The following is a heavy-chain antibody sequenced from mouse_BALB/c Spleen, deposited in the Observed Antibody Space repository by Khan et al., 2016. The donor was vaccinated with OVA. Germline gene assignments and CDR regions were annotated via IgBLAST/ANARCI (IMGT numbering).Heavy chain of an antibody. J-gene: IGHJ4*01. CDR3: ARPPYFSYVMGY. D-gene: IGHD2-10*01. CDR2: INTYTGNP. Sequence: QIQLVQSGPELKKPGETVKISCKASGYTFTNYGMNCVKQAPGKGLKWMGWINTYTGNPTYADDFKGRFAFSLETSASTAYLQINNLKDEDTATYFCARPPYFSYVMGYWGQGTSVTVSS. V-gene: IGHV9-3-1*01. CDR1: GYTFTNYG.